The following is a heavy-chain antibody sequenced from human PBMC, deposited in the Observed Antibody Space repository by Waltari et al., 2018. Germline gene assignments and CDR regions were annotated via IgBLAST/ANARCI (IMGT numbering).Heavy chain of an antibody. D-gene: IGHD3-16*01. V-gene: IGHV4-39*01. CDR1: GDPFTHTTHY. Sequence: QLQESGPGLVGRSETLALPCTVSGDPFTHTTHYWGGIRQPPGKSLEWICKIHISGATFYNSSLKSRVTMSVDKSKNQFSRNLNSVTAADTAVYYCAGGFGWGNDFWGQGILVTVAS. J-gene: IGHJ4*02. CDR2: IHISGAT. CDR3: AGGFGWGNDF.